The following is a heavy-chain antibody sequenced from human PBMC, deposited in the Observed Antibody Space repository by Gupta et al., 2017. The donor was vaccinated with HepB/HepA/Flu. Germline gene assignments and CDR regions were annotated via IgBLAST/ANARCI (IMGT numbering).Heavy chain of an antibody. CDR1: GGSFSGYY. CDR3: ARREEKLRDYPQYYFDY. J-gene: IGHJ4*02. V-gene: IGHV4-34*01. CDR2: INHSGST. D-gene: IGHD3-16*01. Sequence: QVQLQQWGAGLLKPSETLSLTCAVYGGSFSGYYWSWIRQPPGKGLEWIGEINHSGSTNYNPSLKSRVTISVDTSKNQFSLKLSSVTAADTAVYYCARREEKLRDYPQYYFDYWGQGTLVTVSS.